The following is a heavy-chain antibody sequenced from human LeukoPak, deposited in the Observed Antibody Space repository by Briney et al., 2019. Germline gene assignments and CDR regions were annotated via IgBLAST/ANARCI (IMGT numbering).Heavy chain of an antibody. V-gene: IGHV4-39*01. CDR2: IYYSGCT. Sequence: SETLSLTCTVSGGSISSSSYYWGWIRQPPGKGLEWIGSIYYSGCTYYNPSLKSRVTISVDTSKNQFSLKLSSVTAADTAVYYCARQRRGVVPARLDYWGQGTLVTVSS. J-gene: IGHJ4*02. CDR3: ARQRRGVVPARLDY. D-gene: IGHD2-2*01. CDR1: GGSISSSSYY.